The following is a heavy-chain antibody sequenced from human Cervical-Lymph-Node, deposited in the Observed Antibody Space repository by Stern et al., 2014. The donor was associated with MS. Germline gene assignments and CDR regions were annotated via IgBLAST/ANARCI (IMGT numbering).Heavy chain of an antibody. J-gene: IGHJ5*02. CDR3: SRVQRERRALDHFDP. Sequence: QVQLVQSGAEVKKPGASVNVSCEASGYSFTTHYMHWIRQAPGGGLEWVGRNNPNSGTTSYARQFQGRVIITRDTSTSTIYMELTDLRSEDTALYFCSRVQRERRALDHFDPWGQGTLVTVSS. CDR1: GYSFTTHY. CDR2: NNPNSGTT. V-gene: IGHV1-46*03. D-gene: IGHD1-1*01.